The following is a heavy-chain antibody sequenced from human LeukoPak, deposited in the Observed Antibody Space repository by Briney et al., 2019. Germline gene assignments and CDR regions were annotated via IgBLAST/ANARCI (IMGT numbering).Heavy chain of an antibody. V-gene: IGHV3-66*01. Sequence: GGSLRLSCAASGFTVSSNYMSWVRQAPGKGLEWVSVIYSGGSTYYADSVKGRFTISRDNSKNTLYLQMNSLRAEDTAVYYCARDGRTATVPDYWGQGTLVTVSS. CDR3: ARDGRTATVPDY. CDR1: GFTVSSNY. J-gene: IGHJ4*02. CDR2: IYSGGST. D-gene: IGHD5-18*01.